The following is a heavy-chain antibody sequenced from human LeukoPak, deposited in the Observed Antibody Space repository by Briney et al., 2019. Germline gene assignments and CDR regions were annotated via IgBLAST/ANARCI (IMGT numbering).Heavy chain of an antibody. V-gene: IGHV3-23*01. CDR2: ITSGLTT. CDR1: GFTFSSYA. D-gene: IGHD6-13*01. Sequence: GGPLRLSCAASGFTFSSYAMTWVRQAPGKGLEWVSTITSGLTTYYADSVKGRVTISRDNSNNTLYLQMNSLRAEDTAVYHCAKGRGSSNWYFFDHWGQGTLVTVSS. CDR3: AKGRGSSNWYFFDH. J-gene: IGHJ4*02.